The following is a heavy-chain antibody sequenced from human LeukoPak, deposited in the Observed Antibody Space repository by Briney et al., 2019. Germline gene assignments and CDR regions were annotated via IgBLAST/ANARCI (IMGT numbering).Heavy chain of an antibody. CDR1: VGSISSYY. CDR2: IYYSGSN. J-gene: IGHJ6*03. V-gene: IGHV4-59*13. Sequence: SETLSLTCSVSVGSISSYYWSWIRRPPGRGVEWIGYIYYSGSNNYTPSLKSRVTISVDTYKHQFYLKLSSVTAADTAVYYCARRYYNYYMDVWGKGTTVTVSS. CDR3: ARRYYNYYMDV.